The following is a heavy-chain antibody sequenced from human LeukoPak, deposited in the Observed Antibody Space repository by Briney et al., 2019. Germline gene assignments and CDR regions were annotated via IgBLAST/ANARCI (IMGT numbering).Heavy chain of an antibody. CDR1: GGSFSGYY. CDR2: IYYSGST. D-gene: IGHD6-6*01. V-gene: IGHV4-34*01. CDR3: ARRREGSSSVDS. Sequence: PSETLSLTCAVYGGSFSGYYWSWIRQLPGKGLEWIGNIYYSGSTYYNPSLKSRVTISVDTSKNQFSLKLSSVTAADTAVYYCARRREGSSSVDSWGQGTLVTVSS. J-gene: IGHJ4*02.